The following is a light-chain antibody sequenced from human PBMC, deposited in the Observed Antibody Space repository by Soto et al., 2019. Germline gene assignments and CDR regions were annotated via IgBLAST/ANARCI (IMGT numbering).Light chain of an antibody. CDR3: ATWDDSLNGQV. V-gene: IGLV1-36*01. Sequence: QSVLTQPPSVSGAPRQRVTISCSGSRSNIGNNAVNWYQQFPGRAPKLIIYYDDLLPSGVSDRFSGSKSGTSASLAISGLQYEDEADYYCATWDDSLNGQVFGGGTKLTVL. CDR2: YDD. CDR1: RSNIGNNA. J-gene: IGLJ2*01.